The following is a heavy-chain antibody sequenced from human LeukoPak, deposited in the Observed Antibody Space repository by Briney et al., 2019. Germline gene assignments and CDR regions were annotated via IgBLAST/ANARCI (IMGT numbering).Heavy chain of an antibody. Sequence: GASVKVSCKASGGTFSSYAISWVRQAPGQGLEWMGGIIPIFGTANYAQKFQGRVTITADESTSTAYMELSSLRSEVTAVYYCARLYCSGGSCYSVYYYYGMDVWGQGTTVTVSS. CDR1: GGTFSSYA. CDR3: ARLYCSGGSCYSVYYYYGMDV. CDR2: IIPIFGTA. V-gene: IGHV1-69*13. D-gene: IGHD2-15*01. J-gene: IGHJ6*02.